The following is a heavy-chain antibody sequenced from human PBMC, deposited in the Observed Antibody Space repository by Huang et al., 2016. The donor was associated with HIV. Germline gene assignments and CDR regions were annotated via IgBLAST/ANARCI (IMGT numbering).Heavy chain of an antibody. Sequence: QVQLVESGGGVVQPGGSLRLSRGASGFIFDNFGMPWGRQAPGKGFVVGAVMRTNGRNEYNGESVKGRFSISRDNFANMVYLQMNSLGDGDTAIYCCARAVDGFNSKGFYMDVWGKGTAVIVSS. CDR3: ARAVDGFNSKGFYMDV. CDR1: GFIFDNFG. CDR2: MRTNGRNE. J-gene: IGHJ6*03. V-gene: IGHV3-30*02. D-gene: IGHD5-12*01.